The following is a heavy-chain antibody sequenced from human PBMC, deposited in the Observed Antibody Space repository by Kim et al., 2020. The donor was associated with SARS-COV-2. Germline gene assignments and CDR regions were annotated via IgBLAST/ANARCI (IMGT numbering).Heavy chain of an antibody. V-gene: IGHV1-58*01. CDR1: GFSFTNSA. Sequence: SVKVSFKTSGFSFTNSALQWVRQARGQRPEWIGRIVFGSERTQYAQKFQERVTITWDMSTSTAYMELSSLRSEDTAVYYCAAGAAGGYNYFHLGARGPGTAVTVSS. CDR3: AAGAAGGYNYFHLGA. CDR2: IVFGSERT. J-gene: IGHJ6*02. D-gene: IGHD6-13*01.